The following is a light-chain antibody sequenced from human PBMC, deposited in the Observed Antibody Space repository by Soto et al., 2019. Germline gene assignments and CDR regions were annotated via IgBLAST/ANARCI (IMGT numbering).Light chain of an antibody. CDR3: QQYYSTPFT. Sequence: DIVMTQSPDSLAESLDERATINCKSSQSVLYSSDNKSYLAWYQQNPGQPPKLLIYWASTRESGVPDRFSGSGSGTDFTLTVTSLQAEDVAVYYCQQYYSTPFTFGQGTRLEI. CDR2: WAS. J-gene: IGKJ5*01. CDR1: QSVLYSSDNKSY. V-gene: IGKV4-1*01.